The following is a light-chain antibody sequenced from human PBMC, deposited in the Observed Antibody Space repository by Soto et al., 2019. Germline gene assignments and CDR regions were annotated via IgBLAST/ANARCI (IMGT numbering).Light chain of an antibody. Sequence: ENVLTQSPGPLSLSSAGQSTLSCRGSQSVSSSYLAWYQQKPGQAPRLLIYGASSRATGIPDRFSGSGSGTDFTLTISRLEPVDFVVFSSEQNGHTPLLTFGG. V-gene: IGKV3-20*01. J-gene: IGKJ4*01. CDR1: QSVSSSY. CDR3: EQNGHTPLLT. CDR2: GAS.